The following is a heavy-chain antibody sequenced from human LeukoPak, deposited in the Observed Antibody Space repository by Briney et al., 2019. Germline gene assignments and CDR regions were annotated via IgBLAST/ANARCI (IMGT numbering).Heavy chain of an antibody. D-gene: IGHD3-3*01. V-gene: IGHV3-21*01. CDR2: ISGSSKHV. CDR3: ARPDYAYWTGSLGGHYMDV. Sequence: NPGGSLRLSCAASGFTFSSYAMSWVRQAPGKGLEWVSSISGSSKHVYYGDLVKGRFTISRDNARNSLYLQMDSLRAEDTAVYYWARPDYAYWTGSLGGHYMDVWGKGTTVTVSS. CDR1: GFTFSSYA. J-gene: IGHJ6*03.